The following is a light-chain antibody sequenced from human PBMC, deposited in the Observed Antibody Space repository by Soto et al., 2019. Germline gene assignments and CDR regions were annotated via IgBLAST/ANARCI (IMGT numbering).Light chain of an antibody. CDR3: QQLYSTPLT. J-gene: IGKJ4*01. Sequence: DIVMAQSSDSLAVSLGKKATINCKSSHSLLSSSNNQNFLAWYQQHPGQPPKVLIYWASTRESGVPDRFSGSGSETDFTLTISSLQAEDEAVYYCQQLYSTPLTFGGGTKVDIK. V-gene: IGKV4-1*01. CDR1: HSLLSSSNNQNF. CDR2: WAS.